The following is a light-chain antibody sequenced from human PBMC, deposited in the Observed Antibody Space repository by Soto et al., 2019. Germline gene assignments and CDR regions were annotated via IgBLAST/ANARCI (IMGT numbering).Light chain of an antibody. Sequence: QSALTQPASVSGSPGXSITISCTXXXSDVGGYNYVSWYQQHPGKAPKLMIYEVSNRPSGVSNRFSGSKSGNTASLTISGLQAEDEADYYCSSYTSSSTLVFGGGTKLTVL. CDR2: EVS. CDR1: XSDVGGYNY. V-gene: IGLV2-14*01. CDR3: SSYTSSSTLV. J-gene: IGLJ3*02.